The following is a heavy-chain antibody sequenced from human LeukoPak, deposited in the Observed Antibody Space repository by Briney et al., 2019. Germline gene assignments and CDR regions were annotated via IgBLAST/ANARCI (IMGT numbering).Heavy chain of an antibody. V-gene: IGHV1-69*13. Sequence: VKVSCKASGGTFSSYAISWVRQAPGQGLEWMGGIIPIFGTANYAQKFQGRVTITADESTSTAYMELSSLRSEDTAVYYCASQHSAYDHPADYWGQGTLVTVSS. CDR3: ASQHSAYDHPADY. D-gene: IGHD5-12*01. J-gene: IGHJ4*02. CDR2: IIPIFGTA. CDR1: GGTFSSYA.